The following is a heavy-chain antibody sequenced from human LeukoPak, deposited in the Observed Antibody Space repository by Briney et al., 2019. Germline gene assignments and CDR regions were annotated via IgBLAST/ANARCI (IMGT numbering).Heavy chain of an antibody. Sequence: GGSLRLSCAASGFTFSSYAMGWVRQAPGKGLEWVSAISGSGGSTYYADSVKGRFTISRDNSKNTLYLQMNSLKTEDTAVYYCTTDKRCASRSCYFDYWGQGTLVTVSS. CDR3: TTDKRCASRSCYFDY. J-gene: IGHJ4*02. CDR1: GFTFSSYA. V-gene: IGHV3-23*01. D-gene: IGHD4-17*01. CDR2: ISGSGGST.